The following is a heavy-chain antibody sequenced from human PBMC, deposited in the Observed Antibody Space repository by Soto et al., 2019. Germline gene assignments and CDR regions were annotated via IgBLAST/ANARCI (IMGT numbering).Heavy chain of an antibody. CDR3: VRDGTKTLRDWFDP. D-gene: IGHD1-1*01. CDR2: IYATGTT. CDR1: GHSISGFY. J-gene: IGHJ5*02. Sequence: SETLSLTCAVSGHSISGFYWSWIRKSAGKGLEWIGRIYATGTTDYNPSLKSRVMMSVDTSKKQFSLKLRSVTAADTAVYYCVRDGTKTLRDWFDPWGQGISVTVSS. V-gene: IGHV4-4*07.